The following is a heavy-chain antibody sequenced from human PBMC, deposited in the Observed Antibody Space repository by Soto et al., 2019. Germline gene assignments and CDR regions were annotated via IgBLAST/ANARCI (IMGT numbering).Heavy chain of an antibody. CDR3: AKDRAYDFSQNPYNYSGMDV. Sequence: GGSLRLSCSASGFTFFNYAMSWVRQAPGKGLEWVSGICGSSGITDYEDSVKGRFTISRDNSKNTMYLQMKSLTAEDDAVYYCAKDRAYDFSQNPYNYSGMDVWGQGTTVTVSS. J-gene: IGHJ6*02. CDR2: ICGSSGIT. D-gene: IGHD3-3*01. CDR1: GFTFFNYA. V-gene: IGHV3-23*01.